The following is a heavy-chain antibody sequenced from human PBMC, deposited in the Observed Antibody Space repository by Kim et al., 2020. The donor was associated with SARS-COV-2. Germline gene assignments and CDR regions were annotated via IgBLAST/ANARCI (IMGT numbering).Heavy chain of an antibody. CDR2: IWYDGSNK. Sequence: GGSLRLSCAASGFTFSSYGMHWVRQAPGKGLEWVAVIWYDGSNKYYADSVKGRFTISRDNSKNTLYLQMNSLRAEDTAVYYCAKEMSWEGSLRDAFDIWGQGTMVTVSS. CDR1: GFTFSSYG. J-gene: IGHJ3*02. D-gene: IGHD1-26*01. CDR3: AKEMSWEGSLRDAFDI. V-gene: IGHV3-33*06.